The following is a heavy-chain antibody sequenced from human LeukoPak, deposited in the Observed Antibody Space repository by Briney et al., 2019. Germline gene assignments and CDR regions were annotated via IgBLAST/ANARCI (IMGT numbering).Heavy chain of an antibody. D-gene: IGHD3-16*01. CDR1: CITFKDFV. V-gene: IGHV3-49*04. CDR2: IRTKVNGETT. CDR3: TTDYQLDY. J-gene: IGHJ4*02. Sequence: GGPLRLSCTACCITFKDFVMSWVRQTPGKGLEWVGLIRTKVNGETTKYAASVQGRSTISRDDSKSIAYLRMNSLKTEDTAVYYCTTDYQLDYWGQGTLVTVSS.